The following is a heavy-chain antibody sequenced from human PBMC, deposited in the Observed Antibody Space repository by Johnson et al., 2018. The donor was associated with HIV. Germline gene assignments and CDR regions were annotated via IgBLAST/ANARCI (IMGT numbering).Heavy chain of an antibody. V-gene: IGHV3-13*01. J-gene: IGHJ3*02. CDR2: IGTAGDT. CDR3: AKCPSVSTCDAFDI. Sequence: VQLVESGGGLVQPGGSLRLSCAASGFTFSNYDMHWVRQATGKGLDWVSAIGTAGDTYYPGSVKGRFTISRENAKNSLYLQMNSLRAEDTAVYYCAKCPSVSTCDAFDIRGQGTMVTVSS. CDR1: GFTFSNYD. D-gene: IGHD6-13*01.